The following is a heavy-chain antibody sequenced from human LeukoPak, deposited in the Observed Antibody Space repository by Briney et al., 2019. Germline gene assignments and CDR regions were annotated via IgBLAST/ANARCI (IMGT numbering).Heavy chain of an antibody. CDR1: GGSISSYY. J-gene: IGHJ5*02. CDR3: AGGDYYDSSGYYAIWFDP. CDR2: IYYSGST. D-gene: IGHD3-22*01. Sequence: SETLSLTCTVSGGSISSYYWSWIRQPPGKGLEWIGYIYYSGSTNYNPSLKSRVTISVDTSKNQFSLKLSSVTAADTAVYYCAGGDYYDSSGYYAIWFDPWGQGTLVTVSS. V-gene: IGHV4-59*01.